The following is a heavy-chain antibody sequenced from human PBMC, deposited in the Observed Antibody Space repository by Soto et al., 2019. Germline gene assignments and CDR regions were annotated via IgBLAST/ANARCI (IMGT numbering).Heavy chain of an antibody. CDR3: ARGLPEYCTNGVCYGMDV. CDR2: VRGSGDDT. D-gene: IGHD2-8*01. CDR1: GFAFSNYA. J-gene: IGHJ6*02. V-gene: IGHV3-23*01. Sequence: GGSLRLSCAASGFAFSNYAMTWVRQAPGKGLEWVSAVRGSGDDTHYSDSVKGRFTISRDNSKNTLFLQMSSLRDEDTAVYYCARGLPEYCTNGVCYGMDVWGQGTTVTVSS.